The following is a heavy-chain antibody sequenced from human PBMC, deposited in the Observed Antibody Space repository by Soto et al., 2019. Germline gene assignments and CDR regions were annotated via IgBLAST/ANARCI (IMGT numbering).Heavy chain of an antibody. CDR3: ARDVGDSPADHAFDI. D-gene: IGHD2-21*02. V-gene: IGHV3-21*01. CDR2: ISSSSSYI. Sequence: EVQLVESGGGLVKPGGSLRLSCAASGFTFSSYSMNWVRQAPGKGLEWVSSISSSSSYIYYADSVKCRFTISRDNAKNSLYLQMNSLRAEDTAVYYCARDVGDSPADHAFDIWGQGTMVTVSS. J-gene: IGHJ3*02. CDR1: GFTFSSYS.